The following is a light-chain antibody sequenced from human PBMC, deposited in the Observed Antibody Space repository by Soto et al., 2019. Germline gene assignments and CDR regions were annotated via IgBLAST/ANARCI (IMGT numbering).Light chain of an antibody. CDR2: DAS. CDR3: QQRSNWPFT. Sequence: ESVLTQSPGTLSLSQGERATLSCRASQSVSSYLAWYQQKPGQAPRLLIYDASNRATGIPARFSGSGSGTDFTLTISSLEPEDFAVYYCQQRSNWPFTFGPGTNVDI. CDR1: QSVSSY. J-gene: IGKJ3*01. V-gene: IGKV3-11*01.